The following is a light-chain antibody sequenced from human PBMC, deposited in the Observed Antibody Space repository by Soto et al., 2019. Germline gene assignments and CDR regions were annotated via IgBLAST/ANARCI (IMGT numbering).Light chain of an antibody. CDR1: SSDVGGYNY. V-gene: IGLV2-14*03. CDR3: CSYTSSSTPVV. J-gene: IGLJ2*01. CDR2: DVS. Sequence: QSALTQPASVSGSPGQSITISCTGTSSDVGGYNYVSWYQPHPGKAPKLMIYDVSNRPSGVSNRFSGSKSGNTASLTISGLQAEYEADYYCCSYTSSSTPVVFGGGTKVTVL.